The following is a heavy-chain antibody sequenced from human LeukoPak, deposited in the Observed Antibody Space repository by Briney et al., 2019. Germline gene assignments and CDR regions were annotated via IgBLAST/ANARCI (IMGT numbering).Heavy chain of an antibody. CDR2: INGDGSSS. CDR1: GFTFSSHW. Sequence: GGSLRLSCAASGFTFSSHWMHWVRQAPGKGLVWVSRINGDGSSSSYADSVKGRFTISRDNAKNTLYLQMNSLRAEDTAVYYCARALTGPFYGAFDIWGQGTMVTVSS. CDR3: ARALTGPFYGAFDI. J-gene: IGHJ3*02. D-gene: IGHD7-27*01. V-gene: IGHV3-74*01.